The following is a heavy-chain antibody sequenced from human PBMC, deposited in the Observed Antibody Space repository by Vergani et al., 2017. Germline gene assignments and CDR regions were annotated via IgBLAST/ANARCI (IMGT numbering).Heavy chain of an antibody. CDR2: IYYSGST. D-gene: IGHD3-10*01. CDR3: AREGAFGCSVRAFDI. V-gene: IGHV4-31*03. CDR1: GGSISSGGYY. J-gene: IGHJ3*02. Sequence: QVQLQESGPGLVKPSQTLSLTCTVSGGSISSGGYYWSWIRQHPGKGLEWIGYIYYSGSTYSNPSLKSRVTISVDTSKNQFSLKLSSVTAADTAVYYCAREGAFGCSVRAFDIWGQGTMVTVSS.